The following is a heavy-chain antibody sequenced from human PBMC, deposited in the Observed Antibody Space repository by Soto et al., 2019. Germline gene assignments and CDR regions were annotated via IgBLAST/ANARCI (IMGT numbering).Heavy chain of an antibody. CDR3: ARAIGYSNYHGYYYGMDV. CDR2: IIPIFGTA. V-gene: IGHV1-69*13. CDR1: GGTFSSYA. Sequence: GASVKVSCKASGGTFSSYAISRVRQAPAQGLEWMGGIIPIFGTANYARKFQGRVTITADESTSTAYMELSSLRSEDTAVYYCARAIGYSNYHGYYYGMDVWGQGTTVTVSS. D-gene: IGHD4-4*01. J-gene: IGHJ6*02.